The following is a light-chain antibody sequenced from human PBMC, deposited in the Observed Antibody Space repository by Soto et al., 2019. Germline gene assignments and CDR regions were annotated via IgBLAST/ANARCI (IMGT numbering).Light chain of an antibody. V-gene: IGKV3-15*01. J-gene: IGKJ1*01. CDR1: QSVSSN. CDR3: QQYNNWPRT. CDR2: GAS. Sequence: EIVMTQSPGTLSVSPRERATLSCRASQSVSSNLAWYQQKPGQAPRLLIYGASTRATGIPARFSGSRSGTEFTLTISSLQSEDFAVYYCQQYNNWPRTFGQGTKVEIK.